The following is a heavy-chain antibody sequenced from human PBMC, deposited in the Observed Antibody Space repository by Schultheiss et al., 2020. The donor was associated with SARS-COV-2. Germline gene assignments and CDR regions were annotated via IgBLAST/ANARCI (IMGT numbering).Heavy chain of an antibody. V-gene: IGHV4-34*01. Sequence: SETLSLTCAVYGGSFSGYFWSWIRQPPGKGLEWIGEINHSGSTNYNPSLKSRVTISVDTSKNQFSLKLSSVTAADTAVYYCARGPGSTRDYYGMDVWGKGTTVTVSS. CDR2: INHSGST. J-gene: IGHJ6*04. CDR1: GGSFSGYF. CDR3: ARGPGSTRDYYGMDV. D-gene: IGHD3-10*01.